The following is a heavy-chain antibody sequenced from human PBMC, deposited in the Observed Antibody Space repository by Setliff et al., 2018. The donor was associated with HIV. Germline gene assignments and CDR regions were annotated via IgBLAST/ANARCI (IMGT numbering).Heavy chain of an antibody. CDR1: GFTFTRNW. CDR3: ARILDMSSRTRTLYHAMDV. V-gene: IGHV3-48*03. D-gene: IGHD3-10*01. J-gene: IGHJ6*02. CDR2: ISVSGFTI. Sequence: GGSLRLSCAASGFTFTRNWMSWVRQAPGEGLEWVSFISVSGFTIHYADSVQGRFTISRDNARNSLSLQLNSLRADDTAVYYCARILDMSSRTRTLYHAMDVWGRGTTVTVSS.